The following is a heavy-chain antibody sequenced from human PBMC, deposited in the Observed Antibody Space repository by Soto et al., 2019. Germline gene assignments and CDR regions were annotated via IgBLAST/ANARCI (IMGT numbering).Heavy chain of an antibody. J-gene: IGHJ6*02. CDR3: ARASHWSSGYYHYYYAMDV. Sequence: PGGSLRLSCTAFDLNFSSYAMHWVRQAPGKGLDWVAVIWRDGSQKLYGDSVRGRFDISRDNAKNSLYLRMNSLRVEDTAVYYCARASHWSSGYYHYYYAMDVWGQGTTVTVSS. CDR1: DLNFSSYA. CDR2: IWRDGSQK. D-gene: IGHD3-22*01. V-gene: IGHV3-33*01.